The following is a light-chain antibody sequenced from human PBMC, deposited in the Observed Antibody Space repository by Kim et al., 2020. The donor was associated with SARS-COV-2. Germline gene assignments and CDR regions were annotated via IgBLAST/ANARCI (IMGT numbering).Light chain of an antibody. J-gene: IGLJ1*01. CDR1: NIGSKN. CDR2: RDS. V-gene: IGLV3-9*01. Sequence: SYELTQPLSVSVALGQTARITCGGNNIGSKNVHWYQQKPGQAPVLVIYRDSNRPSGIPERFSGSNSGNTATLTISRAHAGDEADYYCQVRDSSTYVLGT. CDR3: QVRDSSTYV.